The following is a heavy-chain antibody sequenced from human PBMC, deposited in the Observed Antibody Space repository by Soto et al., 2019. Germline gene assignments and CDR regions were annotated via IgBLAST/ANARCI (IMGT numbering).Heavy chain of an antibody. J-gene: IGHJ4*02. V-gene: IGHV4-59*07. CDR2: VYNSGST. CDR3: ARYRREAVAGYTLDN. Sequence: SDTLSLTCTVSGGSISSNYWTWIRQPPGKGLEWIGYVYNSGSTNYNPSLKSRVTISEDTSKSQFSLKVNSMTAADTAVYYCARYRREAVAGYTLDNWGQGILVTV. CDR1: GGSISSNY. D-gene: IGHD6-13*01.